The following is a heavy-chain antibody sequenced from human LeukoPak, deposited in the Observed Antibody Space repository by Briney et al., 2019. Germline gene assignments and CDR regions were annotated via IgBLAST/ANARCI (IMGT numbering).Heavy chain of an antibody. V-gene: IGHV4-4*02. J-gene: IGHJ4*02. Sequence: PSGTLPLTCAVSGGSISRSNWWSWVRQPPGKGLEWIGDILHSGDTNYNASLRSRLTISLDKSRNQFSLQLSSVTAADTAVYYCAGYNIPYTFEFWGPGTVVTVSS. D-gene: IGHD1-14*01. CDR2: ILHSGDT. CDR3: AGYNIPYTFEF. CDR1: GGSISRSNW.